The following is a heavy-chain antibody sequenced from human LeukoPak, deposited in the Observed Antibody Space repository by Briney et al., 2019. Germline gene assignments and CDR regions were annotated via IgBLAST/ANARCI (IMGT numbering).Heavy chain of an antibody. Sequence: GGSLRLSCAASGFTFDDYDMSWVRQAPGKGLEWISGINWNGGITGYADSVKGRFTISRDNAKNSLYLQMNSLRAEDTALYYCARDLGIAVAGNYYYGMDVWGQGTTVTVSS. CDR2: INWNGGIT. D-gene: IGHD6-19*01. V-gene: IGHV3-20*04. CDR3: ARDLGIAVAGNYYYGMDV. CDR1: GFTFDDYD. J-gene: IGHJ6*02.